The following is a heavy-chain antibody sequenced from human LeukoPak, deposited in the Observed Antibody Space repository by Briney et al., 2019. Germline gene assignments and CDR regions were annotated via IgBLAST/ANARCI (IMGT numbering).Heavy chain of an antibody. V-gene: IGHV4-59*08. J-gene: IGHJ4*02. CDR3: ARAQVVPAARPFDW. CDR1: GGSISTNY. D-gene: IGHD2-2*01. CDR2: IYYSGRT. Sequence: SETLSLTCTVFGGSISTNYWSWIRQPPGKGLEWVGYIYYSGRTNYNPSLKSRVTISIDTSKNQFSLKLSSVTAADTAVYYCARAQVVPAARPFDWWSQGTLVTVSS.